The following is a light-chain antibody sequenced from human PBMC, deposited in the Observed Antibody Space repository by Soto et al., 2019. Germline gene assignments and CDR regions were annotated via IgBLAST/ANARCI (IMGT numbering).Light chain of an antibody. CDR3: QQYNKWPPYT. V-gene: IGKV3-15*01. CDR1: QSVNSN. CDR2: AAS. J-gene: IGKJ2*01. Sequence: IVMTQSPATLSVSPGERATLSCRASQSVNSNLAWYQQKPGQAPRLLIYAASTRATGIPARFSGSGSGTEFTLTISSLQSEDFAVYYCQQYNKWPPYTFGQGTKLEIK.